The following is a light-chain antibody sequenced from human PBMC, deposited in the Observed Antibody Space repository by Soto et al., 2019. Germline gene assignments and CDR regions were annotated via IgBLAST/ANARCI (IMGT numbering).Light chain of an antibody. CDR2: GAS. CDR3: QQYGCSPRT. CDR1: QSVGSSY. Sequence: EIVLTQSPGTLSWSPGERGTLSCRASQSVGSSYLARYQQKPGQAPRLRIYGASSRATGIPDRFSGSGSATDFALTISRREPDIFGVYYCQQYGCSPRTFGQGTEVEIK. V-gene: IGKV3-20*01. J-gene: IGKJ1*01.